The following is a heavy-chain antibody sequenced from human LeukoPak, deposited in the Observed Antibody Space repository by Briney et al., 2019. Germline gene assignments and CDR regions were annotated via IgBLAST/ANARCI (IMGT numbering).Heavy chain of an antibody. Sequence: GASVKVSCKASGYTFTSYYMHWVRQAPGQGLEWMGIINPSGGSTSYAQKFQGRVTMTRDTSTSTVYMELSSLRSEDTAVYYCARDEPHCSGGSCYSGGLFDYWGQETLVTVSS. CDR3: ARDEPHCSGGSCYSGGLFDY. V-gene: IGHV1-46*01. CDR1: GYTFTSYY. CDR2: INPSGGST. J-gene: IGHJ4*02. D-gene: IGHD2-15*01.